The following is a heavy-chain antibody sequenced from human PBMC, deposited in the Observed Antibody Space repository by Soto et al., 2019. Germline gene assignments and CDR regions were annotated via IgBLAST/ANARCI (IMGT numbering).Heavy chain of an antibody. D-gene: IGHD2-15*01. V-gene: IGHV4-61*08. CDR1: GASIYNGGYF. Sequence: PSETLSLTCSVSGASIYNGGYFWSWIRQSPGKGLEWIGHIHNSGSPYDNPSLKSRVTISVDTSKNQFSLKLSSVTAADTAVYYCAREGSYKNYYYYGMDVWGQGTTVTVSS. CDR3: AREGSYKNYYYYGMDV. J-gene: IGHJ6*02. CDR2: IHNSGSP.